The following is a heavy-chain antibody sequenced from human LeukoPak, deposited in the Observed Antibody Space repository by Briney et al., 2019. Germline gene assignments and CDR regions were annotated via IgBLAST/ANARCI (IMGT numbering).Heavy chain of an antibody. V-gene: IGHV3-21*01. CDR1: GFTFNNYN. CDR3: AKGRITIFGVPVNYFDY. Sequence: PGGSLRLSCATSGFTFNNYNMNWVRQAPGRALEWVSSITSSGTYIFYADSVKGRFTISRDNAKNSLYLQMNSLRAEDTAVYYCAKGRITIFGVPVNYFDYWGQGTLVTVSS. J-gene: IGHJ4*02. D-gene: IGHD3-3*01. CDR2: ITSSGTYI.